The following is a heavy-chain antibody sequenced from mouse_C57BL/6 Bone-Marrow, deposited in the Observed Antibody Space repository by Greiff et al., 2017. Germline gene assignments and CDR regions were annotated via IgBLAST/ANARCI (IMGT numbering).Heavy chain of an antibody. CDR3: TDYYGSSYPFAC. CDR2: IRNKANNHAT. Sequence: EVKLMESGGGLVQPGGSMKLSCAASGFTFSDAWMDWVRQSPEKGLEWVAEIRNKANNHATYYAESVKGRFTISRDDSKSSVYLQMNSLRAEDTSIYYCTDYYGSSYPFACWGQGTLVTVSA. D-gene: IGHD1-1*01. CDR1: GFTFSDAW. V-gene: IGHV6-6*01. J-gene: IGHJ3*01.